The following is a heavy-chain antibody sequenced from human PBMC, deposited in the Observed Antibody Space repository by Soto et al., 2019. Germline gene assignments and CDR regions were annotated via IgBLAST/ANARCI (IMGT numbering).Heavy chain of an antibody. CDR3: VRDTMRASAAASLDY. J-gene: IGHJ4*02. V-gene: IGHV3-48*03. D-gene: IGHD6-13*01. CDR2: ISVSGNII. Sequence: EVQLVESGGGLVQPGGSLGLSCAASGFTFSTYEFNWVRQAPGRGLEWISYISVSGNIIKYADSVKGRFTISRDNAENSLHLHMSSLRVDDTAVYFCVRDTMRASAAASLDYWGQGTQVIVSS. CDR1: GFTFSTYE.